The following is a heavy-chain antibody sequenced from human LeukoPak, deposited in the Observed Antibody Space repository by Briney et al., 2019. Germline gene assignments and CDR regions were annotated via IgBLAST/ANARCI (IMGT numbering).Heavy chain of an antibody. V-gene: IGHV3-23*01. CDR3: AKDSRHRIVGTTTFLDY. CDR1: GFTFSNYA. CDR2: FSPSGGGT. J-gene: IGHJ4*02. Sequence: GGSLRLSCAASGFTFSNYAMSWVRQAPGKGLEWVSAFSPSGGGTYYADSVKGRFTISRDNSRNTLYLQMNSLRAEDTAVYYCAKDSRHRIVGTTTFLDYWGQGTLVTVSS. D-gene: IGHD1-26*01.